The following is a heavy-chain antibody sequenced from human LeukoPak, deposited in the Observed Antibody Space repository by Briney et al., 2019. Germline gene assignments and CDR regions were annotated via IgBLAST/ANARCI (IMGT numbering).Heavy chain of an antibody. CDR2: LYSGGSA. D-gene: IGHD5-18*01. CDR3: VRAGGGYRYGYYYHFYMDV. J-gene: IGHJ6*03. V-gene: IGHV3-53*01. Sequence: GGSLRLSCAASGFNVSSNYMSWVRQAPGKGLEWVSLLYSGGSAFHADSVKGRFTISRDSSKNTLYLQLNSLRAEDTAVYYCVRAGGGYRYGYYYHFYMDVWGKGTTVTVPS. CDR1: GFNVSSNY.